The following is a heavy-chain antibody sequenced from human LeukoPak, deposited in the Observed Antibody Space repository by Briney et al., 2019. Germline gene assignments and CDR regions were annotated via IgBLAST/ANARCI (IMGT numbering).Heavy chain of an antibody. Sequence: SSETLSLTCTVSGVSISSYYWSWIRQPPGKGLEWVGYIYHSGTTKYNPSLNSRVTISIDTSESQFSLKLNSVTAADTAVYYCARYGDYYYYGMDVWGQGTTVTVSS. D-gene: IGHD4-17*01. J-gene: IGHJ6*02. CDR1: GVSISSYY. CDR3: ARYGDYYYYGMDV. CDR2: IYHSGTT. V-gene: IGHV4-59*01.